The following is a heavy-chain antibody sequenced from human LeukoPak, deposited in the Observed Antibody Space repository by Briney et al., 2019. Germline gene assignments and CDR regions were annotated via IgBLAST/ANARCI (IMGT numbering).Heavy chain of an antibody. CDR3: AREIVATIEGNWFDP. CDR1: GFTFSDYY. V-gene: IGHV3-11*01. Sequence: GGSLRLSCAASGFTFSDYYMSWIRQAPGKGLEWVSYISSSGSTIYYADSVKGRFTISRDNAKNSLYLQMNSLRAEDTAVYYCAREIVATIEGNWFDPWGQGTLVTLSS. CDR2: ISSSGSTI. J-gene: IGHJ5*02. D-gene: IGHD5-12*01.